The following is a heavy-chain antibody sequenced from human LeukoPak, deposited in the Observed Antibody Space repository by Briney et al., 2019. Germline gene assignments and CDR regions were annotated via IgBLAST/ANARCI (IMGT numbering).Heavy chain of an antibody. D-gene: IGHD2-15*01. J-gene: IGHJ5*02. CDR1: GGPISISSYY. CDR2: IYYSGST. V-gene: IGHV4-39*01. CDR3: ARHSGYCSGGSCYPNWFDP. Sequence: SETLSLTCTVSGGPISISSYYWRWIRQPPGTGLEWIGSIYYSGSTYHHPSLKSRDTISVHTSKNQFSLKLSSVTAADTAVYYCARHSGYCSGGSCYPNWFDPWGQGTLVTVSS.